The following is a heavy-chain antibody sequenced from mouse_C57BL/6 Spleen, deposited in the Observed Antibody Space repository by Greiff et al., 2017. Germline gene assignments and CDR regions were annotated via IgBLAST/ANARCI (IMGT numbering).Heavy chain of an antibody. J-gene: IGHJ3*01. Sequence: QVQLQQSGAELARPGASVKMSCKASGYTFTSYTMHWVKQRPGQGLEWIGYINPCSGYTKYNQKFKDKATLTADKSSSTAYLQLSTLTSADSAGYCCARYYSIFGGFAYWGQGTLVTVSA. CDR2: INPCSGYT. CDR1: GYTFTSYT. D-gene: IGHD2-5*01. V-gene: IGHV1-4*01. CDR3: ARYYSIFGGFAY.